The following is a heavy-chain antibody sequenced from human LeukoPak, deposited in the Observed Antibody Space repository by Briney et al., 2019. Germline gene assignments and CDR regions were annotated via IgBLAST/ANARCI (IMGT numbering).Heavy chain of an antibody. J-gene: IGHJ6*03. Sequence: ASVKVSCKASGYSFTGYYMHWVRQAPGQGLEWMGRINPNGGGTNYAQKFQGRVTMTRDTSISTAYMELSRLRSDDTAVYYCAGSLGELSLSYYYMDVWGKGTTVTISS. V-gene: IGHV1-2*02. CDR2: INPNGGGT. CDR3: AGSLGELSLSYYYMDV. D-gene: IGHD3-16*02. CDR1: GYSFTGYY.